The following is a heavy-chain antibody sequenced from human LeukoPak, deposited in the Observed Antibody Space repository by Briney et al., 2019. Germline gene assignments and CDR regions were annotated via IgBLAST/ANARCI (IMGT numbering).Heavy chain of an antibody. CDR2: MNEDGSEK. CDR3: ARAGDGTAARDY. V-gene: IGHV3-7*01. Sequence: GGSLRLSCAASGFTFRTYWMSWVRQAPGKGLEWVANMNEDGSEKYYVDSVKGRFAISRDDAKNSVYLQLNSLRAEDTAVYYCARAGDGTAARDYWGQGTLVTVSS. J-gene: IGHJ4*02. CDR1: GFTFRTYW. D-gene: IGHD2-15*01.